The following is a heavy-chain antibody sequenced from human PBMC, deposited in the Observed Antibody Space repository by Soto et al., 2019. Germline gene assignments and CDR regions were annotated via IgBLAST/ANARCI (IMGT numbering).Heavy chain of an antibody. CDR1: GFTFSSYT. J-gene: IGHJ4*02. Sequence: GCLRLSCAASGFTFSSYTMSWVRQAPGKGLEWVSTISGSGSSTYSADSVKGRFTISRDNSKNTLYLQMNSLRVEDTAIYYCAKAWGIDYWGRGTLVTVSS. V-gene: IGHV3-23*01. CDR3: AKAWGIDY. CDR2: ISGSGSST. D-gene: IGHD7-27*01.